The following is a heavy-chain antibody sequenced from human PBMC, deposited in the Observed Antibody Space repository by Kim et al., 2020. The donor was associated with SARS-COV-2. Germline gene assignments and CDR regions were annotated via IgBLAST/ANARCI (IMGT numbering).Heavy chain of an antibody. CDR1: YASFTTYY. CDR2: IYHDGSA. V-gene: IGHV4-59*01. J-gene: IGHJ6*03. CDR3: AAFYYYTYIDV. D-gene: IGHD3-3*02. Sequence: SETLSLTCTASYASFTTYYWTWIRQPPGKGLEWIGKIYHDGSADYNPSLKSRITMSVDTSKNQFSLTLTSVTAADTAVYYCAAFYYYTYIDVWAKGTPVT.